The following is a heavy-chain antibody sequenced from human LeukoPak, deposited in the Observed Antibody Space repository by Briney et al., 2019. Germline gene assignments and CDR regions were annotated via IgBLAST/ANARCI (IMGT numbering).Heavy chain of an antibody. V-gene: IGHV3-74*01. CDR2: INSGGSST. CDR3: GRVSYSSTWYIDY. D-gene: IGHD6-13*01. J-gene: IGHJ4*02. CDR1: GFTFSSYA. Sequence: PGRSLRLSCSASGFTFSSYAMHWVRQAPGKGLVWVSRINSGGSSTSYAESVQGRFTVSRDNTKNTLYLQMNSLRAEDTALYYCGRVSYSSTWYIDYWGQGTLVTVSS.